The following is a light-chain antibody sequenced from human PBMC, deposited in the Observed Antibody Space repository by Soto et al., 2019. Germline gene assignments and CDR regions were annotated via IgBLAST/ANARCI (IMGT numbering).Light chain of an antibody. CDR3: HQYVSSPPAWA. CDR2: ATS. V-gene: IGKV3-20*01. CDR1: QSISSSY. J-gene: IGKJ1*01. Sequence: EIVLTQSPGTLSLSPGERATLSCRTSQSISSSYLAWSQQKPGQAPRLLISATSSRATGVPDRFSGSGSGTDFTLTISRLEPEDSAVYYCHQYVSSPPAWAFGQGTKVESK.